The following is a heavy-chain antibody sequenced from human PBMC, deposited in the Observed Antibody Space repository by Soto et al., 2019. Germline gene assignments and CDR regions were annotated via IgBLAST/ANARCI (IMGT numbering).Heavy chain of an antibody. CDR3: AKELESIAARLLGDAFDI. Sequence: GGSLRLSCAASGFTFSSYAMSWVRQAPGKGLEWVSAISGSGGSTYYADSVKGRFTISRDNSKNTLYLQMNSLRAEDTAVYYCAKELESIAARLLGDAFDIWGQGTMVTVSS. CDR2: ISGSGGST. V-gene: IGHV3-23*01. D-gene: IGHD6-6*01. J-gene: IGHJ3*02. CDR1: GFTFSSYA.